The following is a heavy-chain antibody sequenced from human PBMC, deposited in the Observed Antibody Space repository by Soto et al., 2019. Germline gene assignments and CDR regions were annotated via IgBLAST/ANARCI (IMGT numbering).Heavy chain of an antibody. CDR1: GYTFTSYA. CDR3: ARGTFLDWVFPSQSYFAL. CDR2: MNPNSGNT. J-gene: IGHJ2*01. Sequence: QVQLVQSGADVKKPGASVKVSCKASGYTFTSYAINVMRQATGQGLGWMGCMNPNSGNTGDAKKFPGRVTMTRNTSISTAYMELSRVISEDTAVYYCARGTFLDWVFPSQSYFALLGRGTLVTVSS. D-gene: IGHD3-3*01. V-gene: IGHV1-8*01.